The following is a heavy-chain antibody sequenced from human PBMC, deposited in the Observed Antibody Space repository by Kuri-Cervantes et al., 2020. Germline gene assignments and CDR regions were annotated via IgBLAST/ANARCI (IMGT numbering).Heavy chain of an antibody. CDR2: ISAYNGNT. CDR3: ARAENFDWLLSTFDY. D-gene: IGHD3-9*01. J-gene: IGHJ4*02. CDR1: GYTFTSYG. V-gene: IGHV1-18*01. Sequence: ASVKVSCKASGYTFTSYGISWVRQAPGQGLEWMGWISAYNGNTNYAQKLQGRVTTTTDTSTSTAYMELRSLRSDDTAVYYCARAENFDWLLSTFDYWGQGTLVTVSS.